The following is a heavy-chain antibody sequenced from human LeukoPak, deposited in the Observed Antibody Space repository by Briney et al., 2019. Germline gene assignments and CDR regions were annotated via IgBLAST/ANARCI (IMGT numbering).Heavy chain of an antibody. CDR3: ASGGGPLDSDAFDI. Sequence: PGGSLRLSCAASGFTFSSYAMHWVRQAPGKGLEWVAVISYDGSNKYYADSVKGRFTISRDNSKNTLYLQMNSLKPEDTAVYYCASGGGPLDSDAFDIWGQGTMVTVSS. D-gene: IGHD3/OR15-3a*01. V-gene: IGHV3-30-3*01. CDR2: ISYDGSNK. J-gene: IGHJ3*02. CDR1: GFTFSSYA.